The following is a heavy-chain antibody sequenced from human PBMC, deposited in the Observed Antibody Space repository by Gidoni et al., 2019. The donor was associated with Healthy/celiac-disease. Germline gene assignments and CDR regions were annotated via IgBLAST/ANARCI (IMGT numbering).Heavy chain of an antibody. D-gene: IGHD3-10*01. V-gene: IGHV3-30-3*01. CDR2: ISYDGSNK. J-gene: IGHJ6*02. CDR3: AREGEYYYGMDV. Sequence: QAQLVESGGGVVQPGRSLRLSCAASGFTFSSYAMHWVRQAPGKGLEWVAVISYDGSNKYYADSVKGRFTISRDNSKNTLYLQMNSLRAEDTAVYYCAREGEYYYGMDVWGQGTTVTVSS. CDR1: GFTFSSYA.